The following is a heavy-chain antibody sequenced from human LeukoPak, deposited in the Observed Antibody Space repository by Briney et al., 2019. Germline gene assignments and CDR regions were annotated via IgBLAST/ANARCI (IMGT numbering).Heavy chain of an antibody. CDR2: ISSSSSYI. CDR3: ASFSRWAAAGPNWFDP. CDR1: GFTFSSYS. D-gene: IGHD6-13*01. Sequence: GGSLRLSCAASGFTFSSYSMNWVRQAPGKGLEWVSSISSSSSYIYYADSVKGRFTISRDNAKNSLYLQMNSLRAEDTAVYYCASFSRWAAAGPNWFDPWGQGTLVTVSS. J-gene: IGHJ5*02. V-gene: IGHV3-21*01.